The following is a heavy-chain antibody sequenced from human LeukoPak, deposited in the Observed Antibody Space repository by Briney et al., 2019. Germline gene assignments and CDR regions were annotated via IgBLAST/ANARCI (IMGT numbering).Heavy chain of an antibody. D-gene: IGHD3-3*01. J-gene: IGHJ4*02. CDR2: IYPGDSDT. V-gene: IGHV5-51*01. CDR3: TREGTIYGVPL. Sequence: GESLKISCKASGYTFTGDWIGWVRQMPGKGLEWMGIIYPGDSDTKYNAPFQGQVTISADKSISTAYLQWSSLKASDTAMYYCTREGTIYGVPLWGQGTLVTVSS. CDR1: GYTFTGDW.